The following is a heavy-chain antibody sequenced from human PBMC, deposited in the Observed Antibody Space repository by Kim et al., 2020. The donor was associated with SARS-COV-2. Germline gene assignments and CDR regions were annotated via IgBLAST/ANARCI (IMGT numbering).Heavy chain of an antibody. CDR2: IIPIFGTA. Sequence: SVKVSCKASGGTFSSYAISWVRQAPGQGLEWMGGIIPIFGTANYAQKFQGRVTITADESTSTAYMELSSLRSEDTAVYYCARVAESVTTLVPPPIPGKQYYYGMDVWGQGTTVTVSS. J-gene: IGHJ6*02. CDR1: GGTFSSYA. CDR3: ARVAESVTTLVPPPIPGKQYYYGMDV. D-gene: IGHD4-4*01. V-gene: IGHV1-69*13.